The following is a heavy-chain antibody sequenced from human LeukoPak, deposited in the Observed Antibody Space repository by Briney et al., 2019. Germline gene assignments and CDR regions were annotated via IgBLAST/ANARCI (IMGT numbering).Heavy chain of an antibody. J-gene: IGHJ4*01. V-gene: IGHV4-34*01. CDR2: INHSGST. D-gene: IGHD5-18*01. CDR1: GGSFSGYY. Sequence: SETLSLTCAVYGGSFSGYYWSWIRQPPGKGLEWIGEINHSGSTNYNPSLKSRVTISVDRSKKDFSLKLTSVTAADTAMYYCARGAALVTDKYFDYWGHGTLVTVSS. CDR3: ARGAALVTDKYFDY.